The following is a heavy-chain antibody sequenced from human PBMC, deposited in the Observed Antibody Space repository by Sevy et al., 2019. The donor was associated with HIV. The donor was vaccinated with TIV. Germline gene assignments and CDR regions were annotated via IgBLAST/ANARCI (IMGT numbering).Heavy chain of an antibody. V-gene: IGHV3-7*01. CDR3: ARVKDDSSGYRFDY. D-gene: IGHD3-22*01. CDR2: IKQDGSEK. Sequence: GGSLRLSCAVSGFTFSRYWMSWVRQAPGKGLEWVANIKQDGSEKYYVDSVKGRFTISRDNAKNSLYLQMNSLRADDTAVYYCARVKDDSSGYRFDYWGQGTLVTVSS. J-gene: IGHJ4*02. CDR1: GFTFSRYW.